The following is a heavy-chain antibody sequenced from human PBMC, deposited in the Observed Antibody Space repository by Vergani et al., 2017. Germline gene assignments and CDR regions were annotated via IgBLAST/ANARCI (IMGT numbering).Heavy chain of an antibody. D-gene: IGHD1-1*01. CDR3: ARHTTYTDS. V-gene: IGHV5-51*01. CDR2: IYHADSDT. J-gene: IGHJ4*02. Sequence: EVELVQSGPEMRKPGESLKISCKGSEYSFGNYWIGWVRQLPGKGLEWMGIIYHADSDTIDSPPFQGQVTISADKSISTAFLPWDCLKASDTDLYYCARHTTYTDSWGQGTLVTVSS. CDR1: EYSFGNYW.